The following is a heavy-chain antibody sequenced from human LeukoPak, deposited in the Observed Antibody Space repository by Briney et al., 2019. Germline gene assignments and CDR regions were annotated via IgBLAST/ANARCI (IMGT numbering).Heavy chain of an antibody. CDR3: ARAAAGIYYFDY. V-gene: IGHV1-3*03. Sequence: ASVKVSCKASGYTFTSFAMHWVRQAPGQRLEWMGWINAGNGNTKYSQEFQGRVTITRDTSASTAYMELSSLRSEDMAVYYCARAAAGIYYFDYWGQGTLVTVSS. J-gene: IGHJ4*02. CDR1: GYTFTSFA. CDR2: INAGNGNT. D-gene: IGHD6-13*01.